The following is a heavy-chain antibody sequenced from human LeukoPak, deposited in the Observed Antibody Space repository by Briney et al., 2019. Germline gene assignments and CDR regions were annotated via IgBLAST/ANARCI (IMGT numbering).Heavy chain of an antibody. Sequence: GGSLRLSCVASGFTFGTYGMHWVRQAPGKGLDWVAAISYDGSDKYYADSVKGRFTISRDNSKNTLSLQMHNLRAEDTAVYYCARGRGLGVVSPYFDYWGQGTLVTVSS. CDR3: ARGRGLGVVSPYFDY. CDR1: GFTFGTYG. CDR2: ISYDGSDK. D-gene: IGHD3-3*01. V-gene: IGHV3-30*03. J-gene: IGHJ4*02.